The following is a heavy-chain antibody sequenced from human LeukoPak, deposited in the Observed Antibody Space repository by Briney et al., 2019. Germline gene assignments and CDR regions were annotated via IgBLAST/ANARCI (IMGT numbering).Heavy chain of an antibody. Sequence: ASVTVSCKASGYTFTGYYLHWVRQAPGQGLEWMGWINPNSGGINFAQKFQGRVTMTRDTSISTAYMEPSGLTSDDTAVYYCARVVVVSVGTTKILDSWGQGTLVTVSS. J-gene: IGHJ4*02. CDR1: GYTFTGYY. CDR3: ARVVVVSVGTTKILDS. V-gene: IGHV1-2*02. D-gene: IGHD2-15*01. CDR2: INPNSGGI.